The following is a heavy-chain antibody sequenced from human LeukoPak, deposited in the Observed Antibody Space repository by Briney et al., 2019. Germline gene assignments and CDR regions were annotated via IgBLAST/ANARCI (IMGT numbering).Heavy chain of an antibody. CDR1: GFTFSSYS. V-gene: IGHV3-21*01. D-gene: IGHD4-17*01. J-gene: IGHJ4*02. Sequence: KTGGSLRLSCAAYGFTFSSYSMNWVRQAPGKGLEWVSFISTSSSCIYYADSVKGRFTISRDNAKNSLYLQMNSLRAEDTAVYYCAKTYGDHDYWGQGTLVTVSS. CDR2: ISTSSSCI. CDR3: AKTYGDHDY.